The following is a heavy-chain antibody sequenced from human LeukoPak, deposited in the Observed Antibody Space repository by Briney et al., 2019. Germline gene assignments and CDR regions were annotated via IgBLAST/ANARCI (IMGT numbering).Heavy chain of an antibody. CDR2: INWNGGST. Sequence: GGSLRLSCAASGFTFDDYGMSWVRQAPGKGLEWVSGINWNGGSTGYADSVKGRFTISRDNAKNSLYLQMNSLRAEDTALYYCARNSYSGSYSYFDYWGQGTLVTVSS. CDR3: ARNSYSGSYSYFDY. D-gene: IGHD1-26*01. V-gene: IGHV3-20*04. J-gene: IGHJ4*02. CDR1: GFTFDDYG.